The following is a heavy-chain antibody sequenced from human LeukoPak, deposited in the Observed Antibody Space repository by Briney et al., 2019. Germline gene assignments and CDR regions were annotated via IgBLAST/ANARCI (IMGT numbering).Heavy chain of an antibody. J-gene: IGHJ4*02. CDR2: INHSGST. CDR1: GGSFSGYY. CDR3: ARAKGSGSCRTTRAYYFDY. V-gene: IGHV4-34*01. D-gene: IGHD1-26*01. Sequence: SETLSLTCAVYGGSFSGYYWSWIHQPPGKGLEWIGEINHSGSTNYNPSLKSRVTISVDTSKNQFSLKLSSVTAADTAVYYCARAKGSGSCRTTRAYYFDYWGQGTLVTVSS.